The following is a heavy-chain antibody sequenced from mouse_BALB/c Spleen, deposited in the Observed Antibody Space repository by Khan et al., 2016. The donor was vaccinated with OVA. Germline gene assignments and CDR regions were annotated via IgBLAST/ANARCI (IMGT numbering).Heavy chain of an antibody. CDR1: GYTFTSYT. CDR2: INPSSGYT. D-gene: IGHD2-14*01. Sequence: QVRLQQSGAELARPGASVKMSCKASGYTFTSYTMHWVKQRPGQGLEWIGYINPSSGYTNYNQKFKDKATLTADKSSSTAYMQLSSLTSEDSAVXSCASDGAYYRNDGWFAYWGQGTLVTVSA. J-gene: IGHJ3*01. V-gene: IGHV1-4*01. CDR3: ASDGAYYRNDGWFAY.